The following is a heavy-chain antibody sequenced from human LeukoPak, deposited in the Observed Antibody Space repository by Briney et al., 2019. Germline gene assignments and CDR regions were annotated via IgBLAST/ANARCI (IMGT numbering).Heavy chain of an antibody. D-gene: IGHD3-10*01. CDR3: ARRGEDYGSESDHDSYYDYMDV. CDR2: INHSGST. CDR1: GGSISSGSYY. Sequence: SETLSLTCTVSGGSISSGSYYWSWIRQPPGKGLEWIGEINHSGSTNYNPSLKSRVTISVDTSKYQFSLKLSSVTAADTAVYYCARRGEDYGSESDHDSYYDYMDVWGKGTTVTISS. V-gene: IGHV4-39*07. J-gene: IGHJ6*03.